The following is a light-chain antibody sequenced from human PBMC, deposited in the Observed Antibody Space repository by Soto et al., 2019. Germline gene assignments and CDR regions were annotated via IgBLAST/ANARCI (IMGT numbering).Light chain of an antibody. J-gene: IGKJ4*01. CDR1: QRVSTR. V-gene: IGKV3-15*01. Sequence: EIVMSQSQTTLSVSPGERVNISCRASQRVSTRLAWYQHKQGHAPRPLITGASTGATGIPPRFSGRGSGTNFTLNENSVQSEDIAVYYCQQYHNWPVTSGGGTKVDIK. CDR2: GAS. CDR3: QQYHNWPVT.